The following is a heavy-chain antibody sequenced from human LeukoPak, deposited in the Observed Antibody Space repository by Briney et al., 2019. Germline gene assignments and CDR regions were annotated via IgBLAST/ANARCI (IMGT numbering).Heavy chain of an antibody. CDR2: IYYSGST. CDR3: ARHPHCSSTSCYNYYYYYYMDV. J-gene: IGHJ6*03. CDR1: GGSISSSSYY. V-gene: IGHV4-39*01. D-gene: IGHD2-2*01. Sequence: SETLSLTCTVSGGSISSSSYYWGWLRQPPGKGLEWIGSIYYSGSTYYNPSLKSRVTISVDTSKNQFSLRLSSVTAADTAVYYCARHPHCSSTSCYNYYYYYYMDVWGKGTTVTVSS.